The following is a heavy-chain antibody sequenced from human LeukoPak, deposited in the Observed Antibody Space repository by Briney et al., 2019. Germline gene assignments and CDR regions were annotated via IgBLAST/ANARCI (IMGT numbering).Heavy chain of an antibody. Sequence: SETLSLTCAVYGGSFSGYYWSWIRQPPGKGLEWIGEINHSGSTNYNPSLKSRVTISVDTSKNQFSLKLSSVTAADTAVYYCARVGWERPERKKYYFDYWGQGTLVTVSS. V-gene: IGHV4-34*01. CDR3: ARVGWERPERKKYYFDY. D-gene: IGHD1-26*01. CDR2: INHSGST. CDR1: GGSFSGYY. J-gene: IGHJ4*02.